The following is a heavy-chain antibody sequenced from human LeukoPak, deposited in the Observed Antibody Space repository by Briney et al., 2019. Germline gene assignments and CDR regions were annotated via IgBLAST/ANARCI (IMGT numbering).Heavy chain of an antibody. V-gene: IGHV3-7*01. CDR3: VSWDVGHNNY. CDR1: GFTFSSFW. J-gene: IGHJ4*02. CDR2: MNEAGSDK. D-gene: IGHD1-1*01. Sequence: GGSLRLSCAASGFTFSSFWMSWLRQAPGKGLEWVAHMNEAGSDKYYVEYVKGRFSISRDNAKNSVILQMNSLRVEDTAVCYCVSWDVGHNNYWGQGAQVTVSS.